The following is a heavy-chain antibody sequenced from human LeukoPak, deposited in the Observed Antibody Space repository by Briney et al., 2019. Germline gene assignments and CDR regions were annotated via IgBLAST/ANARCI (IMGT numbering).Heavy chain of an antibody. CDR3: ARDRASIQGYSLDY. D-gene: IGHD4-23*01. CDR1: GYTFTSYG. V-gene: IGHV1-18*01. Sequence: ASVKVSCKASGYTFTSYGISWVRQAPGQGLEWMGWISAYNGNTNYPQKLQGRVTMTTDTSTSTAYMEPRSLRSDDTAVYYCARDRASIQGYSLDYWGQGTLVTVSS. CDR2: ISAYNGNT. J-gene: IGHJ4*02.